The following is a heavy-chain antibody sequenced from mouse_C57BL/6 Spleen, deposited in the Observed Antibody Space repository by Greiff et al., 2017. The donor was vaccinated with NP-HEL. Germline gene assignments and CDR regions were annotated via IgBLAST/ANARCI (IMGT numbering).Heavy chain of an antibody. V-gene: IGHV3-6*01. CDR3: ARYYSYAMDY. J-gene: IGHJ4*01. CDR2: ISYDGSN. CDR1: GYSITSGYY. D-gene: IGHD2-12*01. Sequence: ESGPGLVKPSQSLSLTCSVTGYSITSGYYWNWIRQFPGNKLEWMGYISYDGSNNYNPSLKNRISITRDTSKNQFFLKLNSVTTEDTATYYCARYYSYAMDYWGQGTSVTVSS.